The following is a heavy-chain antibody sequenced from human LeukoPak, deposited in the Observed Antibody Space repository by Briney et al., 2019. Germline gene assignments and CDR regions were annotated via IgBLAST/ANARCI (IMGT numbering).Heavy chain of an antibody. CDR2: INHSGST. Sequence: SETLSLTCAVYGGSFSGYYWSWIRQPPGKGLEWIGEINHSGSTNYNPSLKSRVTISVDTSKNQFSLKLSSVTAADTAVYYCARDFYCSSTSGYHQGGWFDPWGQGTLVTVSS. CDR1: GGSFSGYY. J-gene: IGHJ5*02. CDR3: ARDFYCSSTSGYHQGGWFDP. V-gene: IGHV4-34*01. D-gene: IGHD2-2*01.